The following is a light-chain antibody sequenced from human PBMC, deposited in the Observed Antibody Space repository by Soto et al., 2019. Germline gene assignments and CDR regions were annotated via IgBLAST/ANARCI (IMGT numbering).Light chain of an antibody. CDR1: QDIRVY. V-gene: IGKV1-6*01. J-gene: IGKJ2*01. CDR2: AAS. CDR3: LQDYDSPYT. Sequence: AIQMTQSPPSLSASVGDRVIITCRASQDIRVYVGWLQQRPGHAPNLLIYAASTLHTGVPSTFTGSGSGTDFPLTINELQPEDVATYFHLQDYDSPYTFGQGTKLEI.